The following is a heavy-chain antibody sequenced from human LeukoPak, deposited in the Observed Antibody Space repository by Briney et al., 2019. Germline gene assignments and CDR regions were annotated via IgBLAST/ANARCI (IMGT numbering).Heavy chain of an antibody. J-gene: IGHJ3*02. CDR1: GFTFSSYD. D-gene: IGHD6-13*01. CDR2: ISPSSTRI. CDR3: AKDQRRAAVTPNDAFDI. Sequence: PGGSLRLSCAASGFTFSSYDMNWVRQAPGKGLEWVSYISPSSTRIDYAASVRGRFTISRDNAKNSLYLQMNSLRAEDTAVYYCAKDQRRAAVTPNDAFDIWGQGTMVTVSS. V-gene: IGHV3-48*04.